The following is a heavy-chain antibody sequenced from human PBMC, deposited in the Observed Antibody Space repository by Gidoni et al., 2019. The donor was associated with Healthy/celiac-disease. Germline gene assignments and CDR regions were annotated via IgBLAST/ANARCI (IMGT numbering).Heavy chain of an antibody. D-gene: IGHD2-2*01. CDR2: IYYSGST. J-gene: IGHJ4*02. CDR1: GGSISSSSYY. CDR3: ARQDRWSGRDIVVVPAAPSTACCSEDY. Sequence: QLQLQESGPGLVKPSETLSLTCTVSGGSISSSSYYWGWIRQPPGKGLEWIGSIYYSGSTYYNPSLKSRVTISVDTSKNQFSLKLSSVTAADTAVYYCARQDRWSGRDIVVVPAAPSTACCSEDYWGQGTLVTVSS. V-gene: IGHV4-39*01.